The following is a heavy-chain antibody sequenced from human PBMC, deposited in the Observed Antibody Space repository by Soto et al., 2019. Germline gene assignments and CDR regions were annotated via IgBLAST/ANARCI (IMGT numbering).Heavy chain of an antibody. V-gene: IGHV4-34*01. J-gene: IGHJ5*02. CDR2: INHSGST. Sequence: ETLSLTCAVYGGSFSGYYWSWIRQPPGKGLEWIGEINHSGSTNYNPSLKSRVTISVDTSKNQFSLKLSSVTAADTAVYYCARGYSSSWYNWFDPWGQGTLVTVSS. CDR3: ARGYSSSWYNWFDP. CDR1: GGSFSGYY. D-gene: IGHD6-13*01.